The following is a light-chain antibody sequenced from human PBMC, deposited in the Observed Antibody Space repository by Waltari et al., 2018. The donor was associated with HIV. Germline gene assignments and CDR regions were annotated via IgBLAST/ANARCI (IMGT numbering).Light chain of an antibody. J-gene: IGLJ3*02. CDR1: NSYIGNYNL. CDR2: DVN. V-gene: IGLV2-23*02. CDR3: CSYAGTLV. Sequence: QSALTQPASVSGSPGQSITISCTGTNSYIGNYNLVSWYQQFPGKAPKLLIYDVNKRPSGGSNRFSGSRSGNTASLTIAGVQAEDEADYYCCSYAGTLVFGGGTRLTVL.